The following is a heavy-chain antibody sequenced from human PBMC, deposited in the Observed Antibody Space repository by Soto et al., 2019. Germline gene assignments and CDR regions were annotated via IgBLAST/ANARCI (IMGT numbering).Heavy chain of an antibody. D-gene: IGHD3-22*01. CDR2: INPNSGGT. Sequence: ASVKVSCKASGYTFTGYYMHWVRQAPGQGLEWMGWINPNSGGTNYAQKFQGWVTMTRDTSISTAYMELSRLRSDDTAVYYCARGHYYDSSGYYYYFDYWGQGTLVTVSS. CDR1: GYTFTGYY. V-gene: IGHV1-2*04. J-gene: IGHJ4*02. CDR3: ARGHYYDSSGYYYYFDY.